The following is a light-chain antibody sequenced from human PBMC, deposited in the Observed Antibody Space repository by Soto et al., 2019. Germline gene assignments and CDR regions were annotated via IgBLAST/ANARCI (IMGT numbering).Light chain of an antibody. V-gene: IGLV2-14*01. CDR2: EVS. J-gene: IGLJ1*01. CDR1: SSDVGAYNY. Sequence: QSALTQPASVSGSPGQSITISCTGTSSDVGAYNYVSWYQQRPGEAPKLLIHEVSDRPSGVSNRSSGSKSGNTASLTISGLQAEDEADYYCSSYTISGTPYVFGAGTKLTVL. CDR3: SSYTISGTPYV.